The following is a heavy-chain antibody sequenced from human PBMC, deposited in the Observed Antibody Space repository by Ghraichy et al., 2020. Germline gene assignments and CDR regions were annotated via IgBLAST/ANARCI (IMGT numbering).Heavy chain of an antibody. Sequence: SETLSLTCAVYGGSFSGYYWSWIRQPPGKGLEWIGEINHSGSTNYNPSLKSRVTISVDTSKNQFSLKLSSVTAADTAVYYCARSILTGYPLIGYWGPGTLVTISS. D-gene: IGHD3-9*01. CDR3: ARSILTGYPLIGY. V-gene: IGHV4-34*01. CDR2: INHSGST. J-gene: IGHJ4*01. CDR1: GGSFSGYY.